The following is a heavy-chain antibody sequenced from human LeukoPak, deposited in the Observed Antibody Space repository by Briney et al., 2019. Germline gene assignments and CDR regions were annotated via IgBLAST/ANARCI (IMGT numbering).Heavy chain of an antibody. V-gene: IGHV4-59*08. CDR3: ARQRIQLWLGRPYYMDV. Sequence: SETLSLTCTVSGGSISSYYWSWIRQPPGKGLEWIGYIYYSGSTNYNPSLKSRVTISVDTSKNQFSLKLSSVTAADTAVYYCARQRIQLWLGRPYYMDVWGKGTTVTVSS. J-gene: IGHJ6*03. CDR2: IYYSGST. D-gene: IGHD5-18*01. CDR1: GGSISSYY.